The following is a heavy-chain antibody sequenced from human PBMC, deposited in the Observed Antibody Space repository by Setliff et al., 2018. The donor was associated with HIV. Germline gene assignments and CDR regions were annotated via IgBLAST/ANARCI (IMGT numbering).Heavy chain of an antibody. CDR3: ARDPHYYDRSGHYSWFYFDY. CDR1: GDSFSSNTNH. CDR2: IFHSGTT. V-gene: IGHV4-39*07. D-gene: IGHD3-22*01. Sequence: KSSETLSLTCTVSGDSFSSNTNHWGWIRQPPGKGLEWIGNIFHSGTTYYNPSPKSRVTIAIDTSKNQFSLKLTSLTAADTAVYFCARDPHYYDRSGHYSWFYFDYWGQGTLVTVSS. J-gene: IGHJ4*02.